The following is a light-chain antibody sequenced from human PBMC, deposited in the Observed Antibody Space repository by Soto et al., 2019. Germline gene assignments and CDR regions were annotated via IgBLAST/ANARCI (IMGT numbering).Light chain of an antibody. Sequence: IVLTQSPATLSLSPGEGASISXRASQSLSINYLAWYQQRPGXTPRXXXYGXSSRATGIPDRFSGSGSGTDFTLTISRLDPEYFAGYYCHQSAGSPWTFGQGTKVDIK. CDR1: QSLSINY. CDR2: GXS. J-gene: IGKJ1*01. V-gene: IGKV3-20*01. CDR3: HQSAGSPWT.